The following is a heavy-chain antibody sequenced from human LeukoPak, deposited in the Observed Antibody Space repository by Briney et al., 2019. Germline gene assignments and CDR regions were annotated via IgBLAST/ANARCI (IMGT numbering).Heavy chain of an antibody. V-gene: IGHV4-38-2*02. Sequence: SETLSLTCTVSGYSISSGYYWGWIRQPPGKGLEWIGSIYHSGSTYYNPSLKSRVTISVDTSKNQFSLKLSSVSAADTAVYYCAREEGIAAAGTYYYYMDVWGKGTTVTVSS. D-gene: IGHD6-13*01. J-gene: IGHJ6*03. CDR2: IYHSGST. CDR3: AREEGIAAAGTYYYYMDV. CDR1: GYSISSGYY.